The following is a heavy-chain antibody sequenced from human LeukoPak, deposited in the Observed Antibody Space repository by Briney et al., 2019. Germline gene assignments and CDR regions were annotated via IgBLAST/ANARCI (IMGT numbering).Heavy chain of an antibody. V-gene: IGHV3-23*01. CDR2: ISGSGGST. CDR3: ARGPGY. Sequence: RSGGSLRLSCAASGFTFSSYAMSRVRQAPGKGLEWVSVISGSGGSTFYADSVKGRFTISRDNSKNTLNLQMNSLRADDTAVYYCARGPGYWGQGTLVTVSS. J-gene: IGHJ4*02. D-gene: IGHD3-16*01. CDR1: GFTFSSYA.